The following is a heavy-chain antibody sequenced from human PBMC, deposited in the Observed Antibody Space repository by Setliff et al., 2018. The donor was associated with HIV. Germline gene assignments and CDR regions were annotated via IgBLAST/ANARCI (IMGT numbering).Heavy chain of an antibody. Sequence: VAXVKVXXXASGGTFXSXAXNXXRQAPGQGLXXMGGXLPIVDKTNXAQKFQGRVXXXXDKSTIXAYMEXXSLRXXDXAVYYCAREPDYGIRDAFDIWXQGTMVTVS. V-gene: IGHV1-69*06. CDR3: AREPDYGIRDAFDI. D-gene: IGHD4-17*01. J-gene: IGHJ3*02. CDR1: GGTFXSXA. CDR2: XLPIVDKT.